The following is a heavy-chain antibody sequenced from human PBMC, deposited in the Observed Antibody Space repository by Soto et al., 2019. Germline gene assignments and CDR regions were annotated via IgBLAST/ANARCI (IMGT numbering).Heavy chain of an antibody. J-gene: IGHJ4*02. CDR1: GYIFSTHG. V-gene: IGHV1-18*01. D-gene: IGHD2-15*01. Sequence: QVQLEQSGAEVKKSGASVKVSCKASGYIFSTHGINWVRQAPGQGLEWMGWINPYNGKTNYAQKFQGRVTMTTETSRKTAYMELRSLRSDDTAVYYCARVQIVVVVGGTPADNWGQGTLVTVSS. CDR2: INPYNGKT. CDR3: ARVQIVVVVGGTPADN.